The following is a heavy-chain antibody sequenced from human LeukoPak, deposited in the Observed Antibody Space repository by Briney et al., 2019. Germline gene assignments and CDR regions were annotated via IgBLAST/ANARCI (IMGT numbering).Heavy chain of an antibody. CDR3: ASRWRYGDGDY. D-gene: IGHD4-17*01. CDR2: IYYSGST. V-gene: IGHV4-39*01. Sequence: PSETLSLTCTVSGGSISSSSYYWGWIRQPPGRGLEWIGSIYYSGSTYYNPSLKSRVTISVDTSKNQFSLKLSSVTAADTAVYYCASRWRYGDGDYWGQGNPGHRLL. J-gene: IGHJ4*02. CDR1: GGSISSSSYY.